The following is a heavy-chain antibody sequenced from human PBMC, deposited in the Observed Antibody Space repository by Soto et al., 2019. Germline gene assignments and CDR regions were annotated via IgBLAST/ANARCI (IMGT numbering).Heavy chain of an antibody. CDR1: GFTFSSYW. J-gene: IGHJ3*02. CDR2: IKQDGSEK. Sequence: AGGSLRLSCAASGFTFSSYWMSWVRQAPGKGLEWVANIKQDGSEKYYVDSVKGRFTISRDNAKNSLYLQMNSLRAEDTAVYYCARTVSWGTGLLWFGELLRADAFDIWGQGRMVTVSS. D-gene: IGHD3-10*01. V-gene: IGHV3-7*01. CDR3: ARTVSWGTGLLWFGELLRADAFDI.